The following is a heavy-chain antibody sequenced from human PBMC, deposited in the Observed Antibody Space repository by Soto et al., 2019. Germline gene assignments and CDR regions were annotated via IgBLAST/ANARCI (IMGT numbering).Heavy chain of an antibody. D-gene: IGHD3-3*01. V-gene: IGHV3-30-3*01. CDR3: ARELNYDFWSGYYYYYYYGMDV. CDR1: GFTVSSYA. J-gene: IGHJ6*02. Sequence: PGGSLGLSCAACGFTVSSYAMHWVRQAPGKGLEWVAVISYDGSNKYYADSVKGRFTISRDNSKNTLYLQMNSLRAEDTAVYYCARELNYDFWSGYYYYYYYGMDVWGQGTTVTVSS. CDR2: ISYDGSNK.